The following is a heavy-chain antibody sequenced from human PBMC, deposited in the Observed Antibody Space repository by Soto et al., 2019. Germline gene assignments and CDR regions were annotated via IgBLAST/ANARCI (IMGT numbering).Heavy chain of an antibody. V-gene: IGHV1-69*01. Sequence: QVQLVQSGAEVKKPGSSVRVSCKASGGTFNSYAINWVRQAPGQGLEWMGGIGPFFTTANYAQKFQGRVTITADESTSTAHRELSRLRAEDTAVDYCARGGYSSSHRWDYGGQGTLVTVSS. CDR1: GGTFNSYA. CDR3: ARGGYSSSHRWDY. CDR2: IGPFFTTA. D-gene: IGHD6-6*01. J-gene: IGHJ4*02.